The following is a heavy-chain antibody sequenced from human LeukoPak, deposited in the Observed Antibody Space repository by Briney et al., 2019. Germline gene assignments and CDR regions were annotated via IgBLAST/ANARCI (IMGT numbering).Heavy chain of an antibody. J-gene: IGHJ6*03. CDR2: IIPIFGTA. Sequence: APVKVSCKASGGTFSSYAISWVRQAPGQGLEWMGWIIPIFGTANYAQKFQGRVTITTDESTSTAYMELSSLRSEDTAVYYCARAREGNYYYYMDVWGKGTTVTVSS. CDR1: GGTFSSYA. V-gene: IGHV1-69*05. CDR3: ARAREGNYYYYMDV.